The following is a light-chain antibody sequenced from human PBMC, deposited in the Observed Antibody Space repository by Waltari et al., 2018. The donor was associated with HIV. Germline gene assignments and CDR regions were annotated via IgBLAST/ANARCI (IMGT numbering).Light chain of an antibody. J-gene: IGLJ2*01. V-gene: IGLV3-25*03. CDR1: ALPKQY. Sequence: SYELTQTPSVSVSPGPTARLTCFGAALPKQYAYWYQQKAGQAPLLVIYKDNERASGIPERVSGSSSGTTVTLTISGVQPEDEADYHCQSTDSSGTLVVFGGGTKLTVL. CDR2: KDN. CDR3: QSTDSSGTLVV.